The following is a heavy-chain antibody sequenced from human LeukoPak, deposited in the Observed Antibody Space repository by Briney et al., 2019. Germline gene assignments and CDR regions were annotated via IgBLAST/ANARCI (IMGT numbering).Heavy chain of an antibody. Sequence: ASVKVSCKASGYTFTSYGISWVRQAPGQGLEWMGWISAYNGHTNYAQKLQCIVTMTTDTSTSTAYMELRSLRSDGTAVYYCARDVRYCSSTSCPDLYYFDYWGQGTLVTVSS. CDR2: ISAYNGHT. D-gene: IGHD2-2*01. J-gene: IGHJ4*02. CDR1: GYTFTSYG. V-gene: IGHV1-18*01. CDR3: ARDVRYCSSTSCPDLYYFDY.